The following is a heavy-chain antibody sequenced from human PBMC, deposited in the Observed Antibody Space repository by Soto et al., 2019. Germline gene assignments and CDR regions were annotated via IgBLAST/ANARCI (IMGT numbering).Heavy chain of an antibody. D-gene: IGHD5-12*01. CDR1: GGSISSYY. Sequence: PSETLSLTCTVSGGSISSYYWSWIRQPPGKGLEWIGYIYYSGSTNYNPSLKSRVTISVDTSKNQFSLKLSSVTAADTAVYYCARPEGDGYNYLYWGQGXLVTVYS. CDR3: ARPEGDGYNYLY. CDR2: IYYSGST. V-gene: IGHV4-59*01. J-gene: IGHJ4*02.